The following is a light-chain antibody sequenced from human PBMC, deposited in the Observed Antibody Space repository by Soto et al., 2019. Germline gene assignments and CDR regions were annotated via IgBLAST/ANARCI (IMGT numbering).Light chain of an antibody. Sequence: VLTQSPGTLSLSPGERATLSCRASENVSNNYLALYQQKPGQAPRLLIFGSSDRAAGIPDRFSGSGSGTDFTLTISRLEPEDFALYYCQQYGSSPPYTFGQGTKLEIK. J-gene: IGKJ2*01. V-gene: IGKV3-20*01. CDR2: GSS. CDR3: QQYGSSPPYT. CDR1: ENVSNNY.